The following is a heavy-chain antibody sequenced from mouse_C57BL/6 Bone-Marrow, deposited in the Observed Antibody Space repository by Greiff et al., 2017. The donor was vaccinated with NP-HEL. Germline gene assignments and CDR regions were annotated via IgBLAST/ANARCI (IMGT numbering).Heavy chain of an antibody. J-gene: IGHJ2*01. CDR1: GFTFSSYA. CDR2: ISSGGDYI. V-gene: IGHV5-9-1*02. CDR3: TRGPAYFDY. Sequence: EVMLVESGEGLVKPGGSLKLSCAASGFTFSSYAMSWVRQTPEKRLEWVAYISSGGDYIYYADTVKGRFTISRDNARNTLYLQMSSLKSEYTAMYYCTRGPAYFDYWGQGTTLTVSS.